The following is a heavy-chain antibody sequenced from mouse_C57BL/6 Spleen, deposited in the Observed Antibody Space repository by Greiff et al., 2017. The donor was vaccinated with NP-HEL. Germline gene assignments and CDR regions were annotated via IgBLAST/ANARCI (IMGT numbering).Heavy chain of an antibody. V-gene: IGHV1-69*01. J-gene: IGHJ3*01. CDR2: IDPSDSYT. CDR3: ARSRHFAY. Sequence: QVQLKQPGAELVMPGASVKLSCKASGYTFTSYWMHWVKQRPGQGLEWIGEIDPSDSYTNYNQKFKGKSTLTVDKSSSTAYMQLSSLTSEDSAVYYCARSRHFAYWGQGTLVTVSA. CDR1: GYTFTSYW.